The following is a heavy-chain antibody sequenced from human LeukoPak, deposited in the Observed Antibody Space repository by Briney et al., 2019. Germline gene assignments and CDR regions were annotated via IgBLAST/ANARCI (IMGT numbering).Heavy chain of an antibody. D-gene: IGHD3-3*01. CDR3: ARVVRMGLRFLDY. CDR1: GYTFTTYN. V-gene: IGHV1-8*03. Sequence: ASVKVSCKASGYTFTTYNINWVRQAPGQGLEWMGWMNPNSGNTGYAQKFQGRVTITRNTSISTAYMELSSLRSEDTAVYYCARVVRMGLRFLDYWGQGTLVTVSS. J-gene: IGHJ4*02. CDR2: MNPNSGNT.